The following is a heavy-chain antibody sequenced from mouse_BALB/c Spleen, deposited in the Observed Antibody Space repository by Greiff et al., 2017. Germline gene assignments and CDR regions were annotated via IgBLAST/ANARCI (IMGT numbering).Heavy chain of an antibody. Sequence: QVQLKQPGAELVRPGASVKLSCKASGYTFTSYWINWVKQRPGQGLEWIGNIYPSDSYTNYNQKFKDKATLTVDKSSSTAYMQLSSPTSEDSAVYYCTRGDRYDAWFAYWGQGTLVTVSA. CDR3: TRGDRYDAWFAY. J-gene: IGHJ3*01. CDR1: GYTFTSYW. CDR2: IYPSDSYT. D-gene: IGHD2-14*01. V-gene: IGHV1-69*02.